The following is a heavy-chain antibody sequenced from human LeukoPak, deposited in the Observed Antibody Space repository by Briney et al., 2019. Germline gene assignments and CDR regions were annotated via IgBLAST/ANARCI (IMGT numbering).Heavy chain of an antibody. CDR3: ARKAPNNWFDP. V-gene: IGHV1-18*01. Sequence: ASVKVSCTASGYTFTSYAMHWVRQAPGQGLEWMGWISAYNGNTNYAQKLQGRVTMTTDTSTSTAYMELRSLRSDDTAVYYCARKAPNNWFDPWGQGTQVTVSS. J-gene: IGHJ5*02. CDR1: GYTFTSYA. CDR2: ISAYNGNT.